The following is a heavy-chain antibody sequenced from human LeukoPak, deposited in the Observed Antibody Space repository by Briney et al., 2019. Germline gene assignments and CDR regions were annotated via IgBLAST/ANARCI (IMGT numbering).Heavy chain of an antibody. J-gene: IGHJ6*03. CDR1: GGTFSSYA. CDR2: IIPIFGTA. Sequence: SVKVSCKASGGTFSSYAISWVRQAPGQGLEWMGGIIPIFGTANYAQKFQGRVTITADESTSTAYMELSSLRSEDTAVYYCARRDYDFRSGYYTGMGYYMDVWGKGTTVTVSS. CDR3: ARRDYDFRSGYYTGMGYYMDV. V-gene: IGHV1-69*13. D-gene: IGHD3-3*01.